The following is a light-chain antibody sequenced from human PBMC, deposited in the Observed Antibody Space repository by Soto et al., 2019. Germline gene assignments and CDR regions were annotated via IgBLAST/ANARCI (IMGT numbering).Light chain of an antibody. CDR1: SSDVGSYNR. CDR3: SSYTTNSTFV. V-gene: IGLV2-18*02. J-gene: IGLJ1*01. CDR2: EVT. Sequence: QSVLTQPPSVSGSHGQSITISCTGTSSDVGSYNRVSWYQQSPGTAPKLMIYEVTNRPSGVPDRFSGSKSGNTASLTISGLQAEDEADYYCSSYTTNSTFVFGTGTKVTVL.